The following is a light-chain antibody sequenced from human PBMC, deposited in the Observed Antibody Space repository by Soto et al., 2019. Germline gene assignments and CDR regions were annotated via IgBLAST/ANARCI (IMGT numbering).Light chain of an antibody. CDR1: RSNIGSAI. Sequence: QSVLTQPPSLSGTPGQTVTISCLGSRSNIGSAIVHWYQQLPGTAPKHLIYMNNQRPSGVPDRFSGSKSGTSASLVINGLRPEDEADYYCVAWDDNLSSRVFGGGTKLTVL. J-gene: IGLJ3*02. CDR3: VAWDDNLSSRV. CDR2: MNN. V-gene: IGLV1-47*01.